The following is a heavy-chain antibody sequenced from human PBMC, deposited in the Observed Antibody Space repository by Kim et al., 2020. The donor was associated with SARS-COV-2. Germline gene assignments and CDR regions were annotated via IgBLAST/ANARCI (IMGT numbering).Heavy chain of an antibody. CDR1: GFTFGDYA. CDR3: AKDRNIVATTFDY. Sequence: GGSLRLSCAASGFTFGDYAMHWVRQAPGKGLEWVSGISWNSGSIGYAASVKGRFTISRDNAKNSRYLQMNSLRAEDTALYYCAKDRNIVATTFDYWGQGTLVTVSS. CDR2: ISWNSGSI. J-gene: IGHJ4*02. V-gene: IGHV3-9*01. D-gene: IGHD5-12*01.